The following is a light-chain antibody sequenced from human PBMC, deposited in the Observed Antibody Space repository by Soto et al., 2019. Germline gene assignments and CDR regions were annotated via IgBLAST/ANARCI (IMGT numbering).Light chain of an antibody. V-gene: IGKV3-20*01. CDR2: RTS. J-gene: IGKJ1*01. CDR3: QQYGSSPT. Sequence: EIVLTQSPGTLSLSPGERATLSCRTSHSVSTSSLAWYQQKPGQAPRVIMYRTSNRATGVPDRFTASGSGTDFTLTISGLEPEDFAVYFCQQYGSSPTFGQGTEVEIK. CDR1: HSVSTSS.